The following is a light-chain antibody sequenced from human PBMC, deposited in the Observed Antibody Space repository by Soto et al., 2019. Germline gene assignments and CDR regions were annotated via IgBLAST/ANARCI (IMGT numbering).Light chain of an antibody. J-gene: IGLJ2*01. CDR2: YDS. V-gene: IGLV3-21*04. Sequence: SYELTQPPSVSVAPGKTARITWGGNNIGSKSVHWYQQKPGQAPVLVIYYDSDRPSGIPERFSGSNSGNTATLTISRVEAGDEADYYCQVWDSSSDPVFGGGTQLTVL. CDR3: QVWDSSSDPV. CDR1: NIGSKS.